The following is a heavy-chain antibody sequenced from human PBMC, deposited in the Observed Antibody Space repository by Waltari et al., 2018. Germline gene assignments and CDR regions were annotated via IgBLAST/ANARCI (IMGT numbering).Heavy chain of an antibody. CDR3: AKEMGATTLFDY. CDR2: ISGSGGST. Sequence: EVQLVESGGGLVQPGGSLRLSCAAPGFPFSSYAMSWVRQAPGKGLGWGSAISGSGGSTYYADAVKGRFTISRDKSKNTLYLQMNSLRAEDTAVYYCAKEMGATTLFDYWGQGTLVTVSS. CDR1: GFPFSSYA. D-gene: IGHD1-26*01. V-gene: IGHV3-23*04. J-gene: IGHJ4*02.